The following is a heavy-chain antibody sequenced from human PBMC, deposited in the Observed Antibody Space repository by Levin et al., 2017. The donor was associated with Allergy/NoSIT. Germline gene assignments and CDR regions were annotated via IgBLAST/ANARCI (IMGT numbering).Heavy chain of an antibody. Sequence: SCEASGFNFRDYYMSWIRQSPGKGLEWISSISSAGKTIYSADSVKGRFFVSRDNARNSLYLQMDNLRVEDTALYYCVRGVWGTWDAFEIWGQGTMVTVSS. D-gene: IGHD3-16*01. CDR1: GFNFRDYY. V-gene: IGHV3-11*01. CDR3: VRGVWGTWDAFEI. CDR2: ISSAGKTI. J-gene: IGHJ3*02.